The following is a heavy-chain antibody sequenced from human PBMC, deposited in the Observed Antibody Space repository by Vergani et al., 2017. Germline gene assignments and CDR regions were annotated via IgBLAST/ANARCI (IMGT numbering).Heavy chain of an antibody. CDR3: AKDLSYSTAWPHFDS. Sequence: QVHLVESGGGVVQPGRSLTLSCVASGFSFRGHGMHWVRQAPGKGLEWVGVISYDGTEKKYADSVNGRFTISRDSSKTVYLQMNSLRVEDTAMYFCAKDLSYSTAWPHFDSRGQGTLVTVSS. J-gene: IGHJ4*02. CDR1: GFSFRGHG. D-gene: IGHD4-11*01. V-gene: IGHV3-30*18. CDR2: ISYDGTEK.